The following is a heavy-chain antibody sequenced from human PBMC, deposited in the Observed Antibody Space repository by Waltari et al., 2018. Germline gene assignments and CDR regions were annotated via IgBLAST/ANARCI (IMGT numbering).Heavy chain of an antibody. CDR1: GYTFTSYD. D-gene: IGHD2-15*01. CDR2: MNPNSGNT. J-gene: IGHJ5*02. V-gene: IGHV1-8*03. CDR3: ARGDWAVVAAETYNWFDP. Sequence: QVQLVQSGAEVKKPGASVKVSCKASGYTFTSYDINWVRQATGQGLEWMGWMNPNSGNTGYAQKFQGIVTITRNTSISTAYMELSSLRSEDTAVYYCARGDWAVVAAETYNWFDPWGQGTLVTVSS.